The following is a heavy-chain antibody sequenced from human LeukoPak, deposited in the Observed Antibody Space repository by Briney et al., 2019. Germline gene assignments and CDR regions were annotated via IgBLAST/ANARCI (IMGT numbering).Heavy chain of an antibody. Sequence: GGSLRLSCAASGFTFSSYAMHWVRQAPGRGLEWVAVISNDGSNKYYADSVKGRFTISRDDSKKTLYLQMNSLRAEDTAVYYCAREGQPYNWFDPWGQGTLVTVSS. CDR2: ISNDGSNK. V-gene: IGHV3-30*01. J-gene: IGHJ5*02. CDR3: AREGQPYNWFDP. CDR1: GFTFSSYA. D-gene: IGHD6-13*01.